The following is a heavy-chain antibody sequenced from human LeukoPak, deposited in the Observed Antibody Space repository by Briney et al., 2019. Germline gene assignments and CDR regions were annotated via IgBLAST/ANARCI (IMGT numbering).Heavy chain of an antibody. CDR2: MSGSGGST. Sequence: GGSLRLSCAASGFTFNYYAMSWVRQAPGKGLEWVSAMSGSGGSTYYADSVKGRFTISRDNSKNTLYLQMNSLRAEDTAVCYCAKEYSGSYYPFDYWGQGTLVTVSS. CDR3: AKEYSGSYYPFDY. J-gene: IGHJ4*02. D-gene: IGHD1-26*01. CDR1: GFTFNYYA. V-gene: IGHV3-23*01.